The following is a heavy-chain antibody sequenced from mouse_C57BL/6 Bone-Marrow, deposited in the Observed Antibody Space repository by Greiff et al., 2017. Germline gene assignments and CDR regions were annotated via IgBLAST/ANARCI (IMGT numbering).Heavy chain of an antibody. CDR1: GYTFTSYW. Sequence: QVQLQQPGAELVRPGSSVKLSCKASGYTFTSYWMHWVKQRPIQGLEWIGRIDPNSGGTKYNEKFKSKATLTVDKSSSTAYMQLSSLTSEDAAVYYCGGGYIGLTMDYWGQGNSVTVSA. CDR2: IDPNSGGT. J-gene: IGHJ4*01. V-gene: IGHV1-72*01. D-gene: IGHD3-3*01. CDR3: GGGYIGLTMDY.